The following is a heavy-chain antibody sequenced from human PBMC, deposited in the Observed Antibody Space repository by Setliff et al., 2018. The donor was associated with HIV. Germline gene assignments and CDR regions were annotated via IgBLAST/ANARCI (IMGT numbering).Heavy chain of an antibody. CDR1: RFTFSSYA. Sequence: PGGSLRLSCAASRFTFSSYAMSWVRQAPGKGLEWVSAISGSGGSTYYADSVKGRFTISRDNSKNTLYLQMNSLRAEDTAVYYCAKSTSSSWYPNWFDPWGQGTLVTVSS. CDR2: ISGSGGST. CDR3: AKSTSSSWYPNWFDP. J-gene: IGHJ5*02. V-gene: IGHV3-23*01. D-gene: IGHD6-13*01.